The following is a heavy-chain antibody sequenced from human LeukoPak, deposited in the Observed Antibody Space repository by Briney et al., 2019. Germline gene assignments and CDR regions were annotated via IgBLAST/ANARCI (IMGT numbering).Heavy chain of an antibody. D-gene: IGHD3-3*01. Sequence: PGGSLRLSYAASGFTFSSYGMHWVRQAPGKGLEWVAVIWYDGSNKYYADSVKGRSTISRDNSKNTLYLQMNSLRAEDTAVYYCARDTRTYYDFWSGPSYYFDYWGQGTLVTVSS. J-gene: IGHJ4*02. CDR3: ARDTRTYYDFWSGPSYYFDY. CDR1: GFTFSSYG. V-gene: IGHV3-33*01. CDR2: IWYDGSNK.